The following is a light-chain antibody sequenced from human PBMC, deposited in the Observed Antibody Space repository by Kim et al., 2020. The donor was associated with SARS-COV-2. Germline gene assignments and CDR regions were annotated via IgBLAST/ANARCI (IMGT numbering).Light chain of an antibody. CDR3: QVWNRGSDHPVV. J-gene: IGLJ2*01. Sequence: SYELTQPPSVSVAPGETARITCGGTNIGSEGVHWYQQRPGQAPVLVMYYDSDRPSGIPERLSGSNSGNTATLTIRRVEAGDEADYYCQVWNRGSDHPVVFGGGTQLTVL. CDR1: NIGSEG. CDR2: YDS. V-gene: IGLV3-21*04.